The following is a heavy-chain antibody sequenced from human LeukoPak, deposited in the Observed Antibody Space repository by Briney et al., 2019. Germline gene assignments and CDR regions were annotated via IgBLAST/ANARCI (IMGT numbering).Heavy chain of an antibody. CDR1: GYSFTSYW. J-gene: IGHJ4*02. V-gene: IGHV5-51*01. Sequence: GESLKISCKGSGYSFTSYWIGWVRQLPGKGLEWMGIIYPGDSNTTYSPSFQGQVTISADKSISTAYLQWSSLKASDTAMYYCARLTDMDYGDWGIDYWGQGTLVTVSS. D-gene: IGHD4-17*01. CDR2: IYPGDSNT. CDR3: ARLTDMDYGDWGIDY.